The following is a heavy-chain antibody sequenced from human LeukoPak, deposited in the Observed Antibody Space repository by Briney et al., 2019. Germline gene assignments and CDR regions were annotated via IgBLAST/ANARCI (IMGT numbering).Heavy chain of an antibody. D-gene: IGHD3-22*01. CDR2: IYTSGST. V-gene: IGHV4-4*07. Sequence: SETLSLTCTVSGGSISSYYWSWIRQPAGKGLEWIGRIYTSGSTNYNPSLKTRVTMSVDTSKNQFSLKLSSVTAADTAVYYCARGNNYYDSSGYYNYFDYWGQGTLVTVSS. CDR3: ARGNNYYDSSGYYNYFDY. J-gene: IGHJ4*02. CDR1: GGSISSYY.